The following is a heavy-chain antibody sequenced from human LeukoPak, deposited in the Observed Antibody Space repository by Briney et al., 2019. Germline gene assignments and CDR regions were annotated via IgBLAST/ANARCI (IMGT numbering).Heavy chain of an antibody. J-gene: IGHJ1*01. Sequence: GASVKVSCKASGGTFSSYAISWVRQAPGQGLEWMGIINPSGGSTSYAQKFQGRVTMTRDTSTSTVYMELSSLRSEDTAVYYCARLRGRDTVAGPFQHWGQGTLVTVSS. CDR2: INPSGGST. CDR3: ARLRGRDTVAGPFQH. V-gene: IGHV1-46*01. CDR1: GGTFSSYA. D-gene: IGHD6-19*01.